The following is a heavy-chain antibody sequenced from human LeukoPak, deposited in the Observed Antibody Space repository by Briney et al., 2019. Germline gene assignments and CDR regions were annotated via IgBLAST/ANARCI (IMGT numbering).Heavy chain of an antibody. Sequence: GGSLRLSCAASGFIFDDYGMSWVRQAPGKGLEWVSSISSSSSYIYYADSVKGRFTTSRDNAKNSLYLQMNSLRAEDTAVYYCARDHLLSGWDEGWFDPWGQGTLVTVSS. J-gene: IGHJ5*02. CDR2: ISSSSSYI. D-gene: IGHD6-19*01. CDR1: GFIFDDYG. V-gene: IGHV3-21*01. CDR3: ARDHLLSGWDEGWFDP.